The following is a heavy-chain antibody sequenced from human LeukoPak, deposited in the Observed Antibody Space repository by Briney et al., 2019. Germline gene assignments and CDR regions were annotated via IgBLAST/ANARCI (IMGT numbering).Heavy chain of an antibody. V-gene: IGHV4-59*01. CDR3: ATSLYGDYEADY. CDR2: VYYSGTT. CDR1: DDSISDYY. D-gene: IGHD5-12*01. J-gene: IGHJ4*02. Sequence: SETLSLTCTVSDDSISDYYRGWIRQSPGKGLEWIGYVYYSGTTSYNPSLESRVSISDDTSKNQVFLWLTSVTAADTAVYYCATSLYGDYEADYWGPGILVTVSS.